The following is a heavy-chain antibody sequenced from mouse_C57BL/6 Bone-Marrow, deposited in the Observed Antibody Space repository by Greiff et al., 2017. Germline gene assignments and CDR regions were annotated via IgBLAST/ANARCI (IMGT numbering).Heavy chain of an antibody. CDR1: GFTFSDYG. V-gene: IGHV5-15*01. D-gene: IGHD1-1*01. CDR2: ISNLAYSI. J-gene: IGHJ2*01. CDR3: ARRYYGYFDY. Sequence: EVQLVESGGGLVQPGGSLKLSCAASGFTFSDYGMAWVRQAPRKGPEWVAFISNLAYSIYYADTVTGRFTISRENAKNTLYLEMSSLRSEDTAMYHCARRYYGYFDYWGQGTTLTVSS.